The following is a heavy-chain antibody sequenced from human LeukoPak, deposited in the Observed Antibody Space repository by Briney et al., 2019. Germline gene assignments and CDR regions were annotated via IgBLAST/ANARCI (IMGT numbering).Heavy chain of an antibody. V-gene: IGHV3-23*01. CDR3: AKVRGYSYGTIDY. Sequence: GSLTLSCAVSRFTISSNAMIRVRHAPGHAMKWISAISGSGGTTYYADSVKGRFTISRDNSKNTLYLQMNSLRAEDTAVYYCAKVRGYSYGTIDYWGQGTLVTVSS. CDR2: ISGSGGTT. CDR1: RFTISSNA. D-gene: IGHD5-18*01. J-gene: IGHJ4*02.